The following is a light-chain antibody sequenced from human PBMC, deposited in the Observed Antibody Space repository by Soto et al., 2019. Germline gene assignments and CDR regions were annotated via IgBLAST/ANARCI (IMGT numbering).Light chain of an antibody. Sequence: QSVLTQPRSVSGSPGQSVTISCTGTSSDAGRYDYVSWYQQHPGKAPKLIVYDVTERPSGVPDRFSGSKSGNTASLTISGLQAEDEADYSCCSFAGSYSYVFGTGTKVTVL. CDR1: SSDAGRYDY. CDR3: CSFAGSYSYV. J-gene: IGLJ1*01. CDR2: DVT. V-gene: IGLV2-11*01.